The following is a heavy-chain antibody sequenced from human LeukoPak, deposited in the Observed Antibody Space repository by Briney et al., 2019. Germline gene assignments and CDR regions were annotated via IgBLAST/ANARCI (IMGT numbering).Heavy chain of an antibody. CDR2: IYYSGST. CDR1: GGSISSHS. D-gene: IGHD2-2*01. CDR3: ARAVVPAAIGLEYFDY. J-gene: IGHJ4*02. Sequence: SETLSLTCTVSGGSISSHSWSWIRQPPGNGLEWIGYIYYSGSTNYNPSLKSLVTISVDTSKNQFSLKLSSVTAADTAVYYCARAVVPAAIGLEYFDYWGQGTLATVSS. V-gene: IGHV4-59*11.